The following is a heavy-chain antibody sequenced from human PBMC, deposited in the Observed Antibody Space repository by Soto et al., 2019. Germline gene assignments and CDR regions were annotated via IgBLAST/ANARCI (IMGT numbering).Heavy chain of an antibody. CDR3: ARDSLNYYGSGSYYSPIYYFDS. Sequence: GGSLRLSCAASGFTFSSYSMNWVRQAPGKGLEWVSSISSSSSYIYYADSVKGRFTISRDNAKNSLYLQMNSLRAEDTAVYYCARDSLNYYGSGSYYSPIYYFDSWGQGTLVTVSS. CDR2: ISSSSSYI. D-gene: IGHD3-10*01. V-gene: IGHV3-21*01. CDR1: GFTFSSYS. J-gene: IGHJ4*02.